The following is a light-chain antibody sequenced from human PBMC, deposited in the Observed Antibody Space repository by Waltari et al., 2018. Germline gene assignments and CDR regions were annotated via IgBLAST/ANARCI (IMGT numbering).Light chain of an antibody. CDR2: GAS. CDR1: QSLDSTY. CDR3: QQYNKSPYT. Sequence: EIVLTQSPGTLSLSPGERATLSCRASQSLDSTYLAWYQPNPGQAPRLLIYGASSRAAGIPERFSGSGSGTDFTLTISRLEPEDFAVYYCQQYNKSPYTFGQGTKLRIK. J-gene: IGKJ2*01. V-gene: IGKV3-20*01.